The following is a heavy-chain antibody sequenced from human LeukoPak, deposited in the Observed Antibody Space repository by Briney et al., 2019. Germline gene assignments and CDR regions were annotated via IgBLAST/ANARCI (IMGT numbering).Heavy chain of an antibody. CDR1: GGTFTSST. D-gene: IGHD6-13*01. V-gene: IGHV1-69*02. CDR2: IIPVLGIA. CDR3: ARQVQQLVFPYYYYYMDV. J-gene: IGHJ6*03. Sequence: SLKVSCKASGGTFTSSTISWVRQAPGQGPEWMGRIIPVLGIANYAQKFQGRVTINADKSTGTAYMELSSLRSEDTAVYYCARQVQQLVFPYYYYYMDVWGKGTTVTVS.